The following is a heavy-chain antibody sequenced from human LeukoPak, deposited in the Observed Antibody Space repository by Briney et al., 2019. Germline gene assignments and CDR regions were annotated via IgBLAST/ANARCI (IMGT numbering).Heavy chain of an antibody. D-gene: IGHD3-10*01. J-gene: IGHJ5*02. CDR2: INTNTGNP. V-gene: IGHV7-4-1*02. Sequence: GASVKVSCKASGYTFTSYAMNWVRQAPGQGLEWMGWINTNTGNPTYAQGFTGRFVFSLDTSVSTAYLQISSLKAEDTAVYYCARDPRGLDYYGSGSYSFWFDPWGQGTLVTVSS. CDR3: ARDPRGLDYYGSGSYSFWFDP. CDR1: GYTFTSYA.